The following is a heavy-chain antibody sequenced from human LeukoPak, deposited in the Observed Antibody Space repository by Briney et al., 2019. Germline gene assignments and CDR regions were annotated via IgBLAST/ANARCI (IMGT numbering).Heavy chain of an antibody. CDR3: ARVPVWDCSSTSCYGGTAAGPLDY. V-gene: IGHV3-30-3*01. D-gene: IGHD2-2*01. J-gene: IGHJ4*02. CDR1: GFTFSSYA. CDR2: ISYDGSNK. Sequence: PGGSLRLSCAASGFTFSSYATHWVRQAPGKGLEWVAVISYDGSNKYYADSVKGRFTISRDNSKSTLYLQMNSLRAEDTAVYYCARVPVWDCSSTSCYGGTAAGPLDYWGQGTLVTVSS.